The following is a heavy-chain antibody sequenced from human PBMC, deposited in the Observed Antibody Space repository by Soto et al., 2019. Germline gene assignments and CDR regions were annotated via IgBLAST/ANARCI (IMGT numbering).Heavy chain of an antibody. CDR3: AKKGAIVGATDY. V-gene: IGHV3-23*01. CDR2: ISGSGGST. CDR1: GFTFSSYA. D-gene: IGHD1-26*01. Sequence: EVQLLESGGGLVQPGGSLRLSCAASGFTFSSYAMSWVRQAPGKGLEWVSAISGSGGSTYYAASVKGRFTISRDNSKNTLYLQMNSLRAEDTAVYSCAKKGAIVGATDYWGQGTLVTVSS. J-gene: IGHJ4*02.